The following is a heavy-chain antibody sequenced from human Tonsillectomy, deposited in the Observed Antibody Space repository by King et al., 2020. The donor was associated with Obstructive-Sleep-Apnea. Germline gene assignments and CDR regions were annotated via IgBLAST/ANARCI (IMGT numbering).Heavy chain of an antibody. D-gene: IGHD3-10*01. J-gene: IGHJ5*02. Sequence: VQLVESRPGLVKPSETLSLTCTVSLGSISSYYWNWLRQPPGKGLEWIGYIYYSGSTNYNPSLKSRVTMSVDTSKNQFSLELRSVTAADTAVYYCARAPYGSGIIDWFDPWGQGTLVTVSS. CDR3: ARAPYGSGIIDWFDP. CDR1: LGSISSYY. CDR2: IYYSGST. V-gene: IGHV4-59*01.